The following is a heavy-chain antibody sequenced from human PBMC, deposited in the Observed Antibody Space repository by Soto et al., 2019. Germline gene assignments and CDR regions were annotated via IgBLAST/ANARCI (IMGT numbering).Heavy chain of an antibody. V-gene: IGHV3-73*02. CDR1: GFTFSGSA. CDR3: TRDLFSYDYSGILWFDP. D-gene: IGHD3-16*01. CDR2: IRSKGHNYAT. Sequence: EVQLVESGGGLVQPGGSLKLSCAASGFTFSGSAMYWVRQASGKGLEWVGRIRSKGHNYATEYAASVRGRFTISRYKSKNRAYRQMNSLKTEDTAVYYCTRDLFSYDYSGILWFDPWGQGPLVTVSS. J-gene: IGHJ5*02.